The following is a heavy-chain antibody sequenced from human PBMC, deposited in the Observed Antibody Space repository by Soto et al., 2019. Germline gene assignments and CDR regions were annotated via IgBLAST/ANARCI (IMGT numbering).Heavy chain of an antibody. CDR2: ISAYNGNT. D-gene: IGHD2-15*01. CDR3: ARDEYCSGGSCYFGNWFDP. V-gene: IGHV1-18*01. CDR1: GYTFTSYG. J-gene: IGHJ5*02. Sequence: QVQLVQSGAEVKKPGASVKVSCKASGYTFTSYGISWVRQAPGQGLEWMGWISAYNGNTNYAQKLQGRVTMTTDTXXSXAXTELRSLRSDDTAVYYCARDEYCSGGSCYFGNWFDPWGQGTLVTVSS.